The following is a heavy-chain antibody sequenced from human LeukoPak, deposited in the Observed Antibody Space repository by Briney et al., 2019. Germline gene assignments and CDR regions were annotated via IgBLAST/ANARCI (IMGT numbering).Heavy chain of an antibody. CDR2: IYSGGST. CDR1: EFSFGSNY. CDR3: ARGPGGYHNT. V-gene: IGHV3-66*01. D-gene: IGHD5-12*01. J-gene: IGHJ4*02. Sequence: GGSLRLSCAASEFSFGSNYMTWVRQAPGKGLEGVSLIYSGGSTYYSDSVKGRFTISRDNSKNTLYLQMNSLRAEDTAVYYCARGPGGYHNTGGQGTLVTVSS.